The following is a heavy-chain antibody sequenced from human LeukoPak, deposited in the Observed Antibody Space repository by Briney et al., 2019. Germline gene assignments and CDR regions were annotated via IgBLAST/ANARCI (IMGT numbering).Heavy chain of an antibody. J-gene: IGHJ3*02. Sequence: ASVKVSCKASGYTYTSYGISWVRQAPGQGLEWMGWISAYNGNTNYAQKLQGRVTMTTDTSTSTAYMELRSLRSDDTAVYYCARDTGYSSIPGAFDIWGQGTMVTVSS. CDR2: ISAYNGNT. CDR3: ARDTGYSSIPGAFDI. D-gene: IGHD6-13*01. CDR1: GYTYTSYG. V-gene: IGHV1-18*01.